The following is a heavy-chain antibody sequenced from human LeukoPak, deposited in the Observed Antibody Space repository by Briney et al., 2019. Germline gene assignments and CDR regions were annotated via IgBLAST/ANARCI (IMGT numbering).Heavy chain of an antibody. CDR2: ILVGSGNT. CDR1: GFTFTSSA. V-gene: IGHV1-58*01. Sequence: SVKVSCKASGFTFTSSAVQWERQARGQRLERIGWILVGSGNTNYAKNLQERVTITRDLSTSTAYMELSSLRSEDPAVYYRAAGNGSSGYYYHYYYFDYWGQGTLVTVSS. J-gene: IGHJ4*02. CDR3: AAGNGSSGYYYHYYYFDY. D-gene: IGHD3-22*01.